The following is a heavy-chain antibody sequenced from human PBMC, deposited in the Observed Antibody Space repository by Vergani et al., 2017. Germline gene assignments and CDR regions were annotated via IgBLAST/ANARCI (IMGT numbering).Heavy chain of an antibody. V-gene: IGHV4-61*02. J-gene: IGHJ6*02. D-gene: IGHD3-3*01. CDR2: IYTSGST. Sequence: QLQLQESGPGLVKPSETLSLTCTVSGGSISSSSFYWSWIRQPAGKGLEWIGRIYTSGSTNYNPSLKSRVTISVDTSKNQFSLELSSVTAADTAVYYCAREPTYDFWSGYRSSDAYYYYHCMDVWGQGTTVTVSS. CDR1: GGSISSSSFY. CDR3: AREPTYDFWSGYRSSDAYYYYHCMDV.